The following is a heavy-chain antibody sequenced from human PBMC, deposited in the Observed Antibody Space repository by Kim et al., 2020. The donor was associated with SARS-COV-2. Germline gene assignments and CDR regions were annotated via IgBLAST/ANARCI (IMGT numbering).Heavy chain of an antibody. V-gene: IGHV4-59*01. D-gene: IGHD1-1*01. CDR3: ARENTAGSFYFDY. J-gene: IGHJ4*02. Sequence: NRTLRSRATITLDTSKNQFSLKLTSVAAADTSVDYCARENTAGSFYFDYWGQGILVTVSS.